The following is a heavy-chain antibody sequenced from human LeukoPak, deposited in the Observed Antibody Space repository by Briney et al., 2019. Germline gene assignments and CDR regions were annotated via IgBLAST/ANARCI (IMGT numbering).Heavy chain of an antibody. D-gene: IGHD6-13*01. CDR3: ARGIAAAGTWEYYFDY. V-gene: IGHV3-23*01. J-gene: IGHJ4*02. CDR1: GFTFSSYA. CDR2: ISGSGGST. Sequence: GGSLRLSCAASGFTFSSYAMSWVRQAPGKGLEWVSAISGSGGSTYYADSVKGRFTISRDNSKNTLYLQMNSLRAEDTAVYYCARGIAAAGTWEYYFDYWGQGTLVTVSS.